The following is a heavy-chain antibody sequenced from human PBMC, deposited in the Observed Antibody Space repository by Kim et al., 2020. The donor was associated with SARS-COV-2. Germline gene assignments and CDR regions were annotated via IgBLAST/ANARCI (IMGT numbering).Heavy chain of an antibody. J-gene: IGHJ3*02. CDR3: ARARTQWLPTQDAFDI. CDR1: GFTFSSYD. V-gene: IGHV3-13*04. Sequence: GESLKISCAASGFTFSSYDMHWVRQATGKGLEWVSAIGTAGDTYYPGSVKGRFTISRENAKNSLYLQMNSLRAGDTAVYYCARARTQWLPTQDAFDIWGQGTMVTVSS. CDR2: IGTAGDT. D-gene: IGHD6-19*01.